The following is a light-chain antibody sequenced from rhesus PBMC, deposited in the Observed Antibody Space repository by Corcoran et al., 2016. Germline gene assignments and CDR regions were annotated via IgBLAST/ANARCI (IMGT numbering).Light chain of an antibody. J-gene: IGKJ2*01. Sequence: DIQMTQSPSSLSASVGDRVTITCRASQGMTNELAWYQQKTGETPKLLIYEASSLQSGIPSRFSGSGSGTAFTLTISILQSEDFATYYCQHYYSTPYSFGQGTKVEIK. CDR3: QHYYSTPYS. CDR1: QGMTNE. CDR2: EAS. V-gene: IGKV1-21*01.